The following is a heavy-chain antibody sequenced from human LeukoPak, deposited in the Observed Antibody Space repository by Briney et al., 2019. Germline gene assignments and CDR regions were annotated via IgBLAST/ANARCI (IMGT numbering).Heavy chain of an antibody. CDR1: GFTFSSYA. J-gene: IGHJ4*02. V-gene: IGHV3-30-3*01. D-gene: IGHD6-19*01. CDR3: ARVGSMGYSSGWYDY. Sequence: GRSLRPSCAASGFTFSSYAMHWVRQAPGKGLEWVAVISYDGSNKYYADSVKGRFTISRDNSKNTLYLQMNSLRAEDTAVYYCARVGSMGYSSGWYDYWGQGTLVTVSS. CDR2: ISYDGSNK.